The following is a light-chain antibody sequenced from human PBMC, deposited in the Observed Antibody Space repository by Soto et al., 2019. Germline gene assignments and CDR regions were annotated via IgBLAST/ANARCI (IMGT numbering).Light chain of an antibody. J-gene: IGLJ3*02. V-gene: IGLV8-61*01. CDR3: VLYMGSGIWV. CDR1: SDSVSTSYY. CDR2: NTN. Sequence: QAVVTQEPSFSVSPGGTVTLTCGLSSDSVSTSYYPSWYQQTPGQAPRTLIYNTNTRSSGVPDRFSGSILGNRAALTITGAQADDESHYYCVLYMGSGIWVFGGGTKLTVL.